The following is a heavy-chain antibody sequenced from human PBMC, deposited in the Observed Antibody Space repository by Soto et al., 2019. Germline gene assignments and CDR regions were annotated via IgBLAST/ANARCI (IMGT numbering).Heavy chain of an antibody. Sequence: ASVKVSCKASGYTFTSYDINWVRQATGQGLEWMGWMNPNSGNTGYAQKFQGRVTMTRDTSISTAYMELSRLRSDDTAVYYCARDTGQQLAGAYYYYGMDVWGQGTTVTVSS. CDR3: ARDTGQQLAGAYYYYGMDV. CDR2: MNPNSGNT. D-gene: IGHD6-13*01. J-gene: IGHJ6*02. V-gene: IGHV1-8*01. CDR1: GYTFTSYD.